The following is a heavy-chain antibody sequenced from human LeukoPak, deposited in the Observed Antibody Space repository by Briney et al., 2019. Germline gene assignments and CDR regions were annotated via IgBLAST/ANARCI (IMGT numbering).Heavy chain of an antibody. Sequence: PGGSLRLSCAASGFTFSSCSMNWVRQAPGKGLEWVSSISSSSSYIYYADSVKGRFTISRDNAKNSLYLQMNSLRAEDTAVYYCARDNYDQFPPVTTYYYYYYMDVWGKGTTVTVSS. V-gene: IGHV3-21*01. D-gene: IGHD3-16*01. CDR3: ARDNYDQFPPVTTYYYYYYMDV. CDR2: ISSSSSYI. J-gene: IGHJ6*03. CDR1: GFTFSSCS.